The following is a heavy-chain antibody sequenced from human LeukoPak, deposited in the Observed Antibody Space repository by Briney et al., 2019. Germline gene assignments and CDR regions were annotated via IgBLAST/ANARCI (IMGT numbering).Heavy chain of an antibody. CDR2: ITPSGTNT. V-gene: IGHV3-23*01. Sequence: GSLRLSCAASGFTFNTYGMHWVRQAPGKALEWVSAITPSGTNTYYADSVKGRFTISRDNSKNTLYLQMTSLRAEDTALYYCARWTCSGGTCYPLDSWGQGALVTVSS. D-gene: IGHD2-15*01. J-gene: IGHJ4*02. CDR3: ARWTCSGGTCYPLDS. CDR1: GFTFNTYG.